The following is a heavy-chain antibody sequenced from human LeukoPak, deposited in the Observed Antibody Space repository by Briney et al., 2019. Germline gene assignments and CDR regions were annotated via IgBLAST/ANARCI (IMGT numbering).Heavy chain of an antibody. V-gene: IGHV4-38-2*02. D-gene: IGHD3-3*01. CDR3: ARDHLANLASRLFDP. J-gene: IGHJ5*02. Sequence: PSETLSLTCTVSGYSISSDYYWGWIRQPPGKGLEWIGSIHHSGRTYYNPSLKSRVTISVDTSKNQFSLKLSSVTAAGTAVYYCARDHLANLASRLFDPWGQGTLVTVSS. CDR1: GYSISSDYY. CDR2: IHHSGRT.